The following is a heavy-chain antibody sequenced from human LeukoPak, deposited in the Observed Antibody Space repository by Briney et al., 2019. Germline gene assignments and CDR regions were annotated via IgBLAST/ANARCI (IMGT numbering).Heavy chain of an antibody. Sequence: GRSLRLSCAASGFTFSSYAMHWVRQAPGKGLEWVAVISYDGSNKYYADSVKGRFTISRDNSKNTLYLQMNSLRAEDTAVYYCAREVPIVVVPAAPGAFDIWGQGTMVTVS. J-gene: IGHJ3*02. D-gene: IGHD2-2*01. CDR2: ISYDGSNK. V-gene: IGHV3-30*04. CDR1: GFTFSSYA. CDR3: AREVPIVVVPAAPGAFDI.